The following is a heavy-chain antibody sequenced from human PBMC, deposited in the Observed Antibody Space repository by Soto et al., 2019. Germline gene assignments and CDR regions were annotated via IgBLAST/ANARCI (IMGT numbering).Heavy chain of an antibody. CDR3: ARDREEYYYDSSGYYCDY. J-gene: IGHJ4*02. D-gene: IGHD3-22*01. V-gene: IGHV1-3*01. Sequence: ASVRVSCKASGYTFTSYAMHWVRQAPGQRLEWMGWINAGNGNTKYSQKFQGRVTITADKSTSTAYMELSSLRSEDTAVYYCARDREEYYYDSSGYYCDYWGQGTLVTVSS. CDR2: INAGNGNT. CDR1: GYTFTSYA.